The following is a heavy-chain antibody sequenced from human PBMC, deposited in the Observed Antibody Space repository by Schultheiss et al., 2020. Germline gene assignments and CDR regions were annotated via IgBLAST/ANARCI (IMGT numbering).Heavy chain of an antibody. V-gene: IGHV3-33*08. CDR3: ARGRGGFDY. CDR2: IWYDGSNK. CDR1: GFTFSSYE. Sequence: GGSLRLSCAASGFTFSSYEMNWVRQAPGKGLEWVAVIWYDGSNKYYADSVKGRFTISRDNSKNTLYLQMNSLRAEDTAVYYCARGRGGFDYWGQGTLVTVAS. D-gene: IGHD3-10*01. J-gene: IGHJ4*02.